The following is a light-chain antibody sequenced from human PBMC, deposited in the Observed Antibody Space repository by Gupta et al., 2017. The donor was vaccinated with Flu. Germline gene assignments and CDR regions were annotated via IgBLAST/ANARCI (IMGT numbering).Light chain of an antibody. CDR3: QQYNNYLHI. J-gene: IGKJ2*01. Sequence: DIQMTQFPSTLSASVGDRVTITCRASQTINNWLAWYQQKPGKAPKLLIYKASSLEGGVPSRFSGSGSGTEFTLTISSLQPDDFATYYCQQYNNYLHIFGQGTKLEMK. CDR2: KAS. V-gene: IGKV1-5*03. CDR1: QTINNW.